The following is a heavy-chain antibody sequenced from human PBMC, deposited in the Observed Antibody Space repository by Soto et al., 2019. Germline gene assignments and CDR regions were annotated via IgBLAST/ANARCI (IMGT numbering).Heavy chain of an antibody. CDR1: GDSMNNNNW. CDR3: ARAGLGLAFDS. CDR2: IYHSGAT. J-gene: IGHJ5*01. Sequence: QVQLQESGPGLVKPSGTLSLTCAVSGDSMNNNNWWSWVRQSPRKGLEWIAEIYHSGATNYNPSPQSRVTISIDKSEKKFSLKLNSVTAADTAVYYCARAGLGLAFDSWGQGALVTVSS. V-gene: IGHV4-4*02. D-gene: IGHD6-19*01.